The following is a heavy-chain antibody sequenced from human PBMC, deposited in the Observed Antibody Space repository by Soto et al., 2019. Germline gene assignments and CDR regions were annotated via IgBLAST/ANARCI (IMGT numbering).Heavy chain of an antibody. V-gene: IGHV1-2*04. CDR3: ARNKRISSSWYYYYYYGMDV. CDR2: INPNSGGT. D-gene: IGHD6-13*01. J-gene: IGHJ6*02. CDR1: GYTFTGYY. Sequence: ASVKVSCKASGYTFTGYYMHWVRQAPGQGLEWMGWINPNSGGTNYAQKFQGWVTMTRDTSISTAYMELSRLRSDDTAVYYCARNKRISSSWYYYYYYGMDVRGQGTTVTV.